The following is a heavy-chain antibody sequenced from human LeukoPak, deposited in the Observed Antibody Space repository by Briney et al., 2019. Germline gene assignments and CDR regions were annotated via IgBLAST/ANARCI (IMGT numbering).Heavy chain of an antibody. CDR3: ARGQQLFWFDP. J-gene: IGHJ5*02. CDR1: GFTFSDYY. CDR2: ISSSSSYI. V-gene: IGHV3-11*06. D-gene: IGHD6-13*01. Sequence: GGSLRLSCAASGFTFSDYYMSWIRQAPGKGLEWVSSISSSSSYIYYADSVKGRFTISRDNAKNSLYLQMNSLRAEDTAVYYCARGQQLFWFDPWGQGTLVTVSS.